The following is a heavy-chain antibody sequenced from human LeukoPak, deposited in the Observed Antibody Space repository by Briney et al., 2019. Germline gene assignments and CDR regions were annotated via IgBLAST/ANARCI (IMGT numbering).Heavy chain of an antibody. CDR2: ISYSGST. Sequence: PSETLSLTCTVSGDSVSIYYWSWIRQPPGKGLEWIGYISYSGSTDYNPSLKSRVTISVDTSNNQFSLKLSSVTAADTAVYYCARGLGLTAVTEYYFDYWGQGTLVTVSS. CDR3: ARGLGLTAVTEYYFDY. J-gene: IGHJ4*02. V-gene: IGHV4-59*08. CDR1: GDSVSIYY. D-gene: IGHD4-17*01.